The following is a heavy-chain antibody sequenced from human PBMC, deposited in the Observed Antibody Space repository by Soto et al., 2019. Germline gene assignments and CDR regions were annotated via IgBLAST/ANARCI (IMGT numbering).Heavy chain of an antibody. D-gene: IGHD3-3*01. Sequence: QVQLAQSGAEGKKPGASVRVSCKASGYTFIRYGSNWVRQAPGQGLQWMGWISPYNDNTYYGQKFQGRVSMTADTSTRTAYMELRNLRSDDTAVYYCARGGFWNEQYTKHYDYGMDVWGQGTAVTVSS. J-gene: IGHJ6*02. V-gene: IGHV1-18*01. CDR3: ARGGFWNEQYTKHYDYGMDV. CDR1: GYTFIRYG. CDR2: ISPYNDNT.